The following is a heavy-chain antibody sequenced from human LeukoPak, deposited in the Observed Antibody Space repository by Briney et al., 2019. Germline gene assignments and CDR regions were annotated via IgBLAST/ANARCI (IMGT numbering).Heavy chain of an antibody. CDR3: ARKGLLGSGKPWFDP. D-gene: IGHD2-15*01. CDR1: GGTFSSYA. CDR2: IIPILGIA. J-gene: IGHJ5*02. V-gene: IGHV1-69*04. Sequence: GASVKVSCKASGGTFSSYAISWVRQAPGQGLEWMGRIIPILGIANYAQKFQGRVTITADKSTSTAYMELSSLRSEDTAMYFCARKGLLGSGKPWFDPWGQGTLVTVSS.